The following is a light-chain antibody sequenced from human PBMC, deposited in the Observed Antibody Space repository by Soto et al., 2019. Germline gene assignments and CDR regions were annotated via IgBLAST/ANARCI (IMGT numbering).Light chain of an antibody. CDR1: QSISSW. Sequence: DIPMTQSRSTLSASVGDRVTITCRASQSISSWLAWYQQKPGKAAKLLIYDASSLESGVPSRFSGSGSGTELTLTISSLQPDDFAPYYCQQYNSYPYTFGQGTKLEIK. J-gene: IGKJ2*01. CDR2: DAS. CDR3: QQYNSYPYT. V-gene: IGKV1-5*01.